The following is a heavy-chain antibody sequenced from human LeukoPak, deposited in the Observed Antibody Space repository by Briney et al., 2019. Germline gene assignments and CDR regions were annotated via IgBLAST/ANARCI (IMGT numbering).Heavy chain of an antibody. D-gene: IGHD4-11*01. CDR2: ISGGGGST. Sequence: GGSLRLSCAASGFTFSSCAMSWVRQAPGKGLEWVSGISGGGGSTYYADSVKGRFTISRDNSKNTLYLQMNSLRAEDTAVYYCARGGGGYSNYPFDYWGQGTLVTVSS. V-gene: IGHV3-23*01. CDR1: GFTFSSCA. J-gene: IGHJ4*02. CDR3: ARGGGGYSNYPFDY.